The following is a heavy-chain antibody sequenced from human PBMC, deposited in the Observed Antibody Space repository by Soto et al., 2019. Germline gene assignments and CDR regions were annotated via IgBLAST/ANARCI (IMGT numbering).Heavy chain of an antibody. CDR3: ARAHYGDYGYGMAV. V-gene: IGHV4-30-2*01. D-gene: IGHD4-17*01. Sequence: SETLSLTCTVSGGSINSGDYSWTWIRQPPGKGLEWIGYIYHTGTTYYNMSLKSRVTISVDGSKNQFSLKLTSVTAADTAVYYCARAHYGDYGYGMAVWGQGTPVTVSS. J-gene: IGHJ6*02. CDR2: IYHTGTT. CDR1: GGSINSGDYS.